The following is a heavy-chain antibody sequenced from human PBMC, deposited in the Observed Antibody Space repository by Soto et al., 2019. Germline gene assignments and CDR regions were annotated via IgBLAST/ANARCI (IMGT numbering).Heavy chain of an antibody. CDR3: ASTSWIQLWFPNDY. V-gene: IGHV3-30-3*01. J-gene: IGHJ4*02. D-gene: IGHD5-18*01. Sequence: GGSLRLSCAASALIFSRFAIHWVRQAPGKGLEWVATISYDGSNKYYADSVRGRFTISRHNSKNTLSLQMDSLRPGDTGMYYCASTSWIQLWFPNDYWGQGTLVTVSS. CDR1: ALIFSRFA. CDR2: ISYDGSNK.